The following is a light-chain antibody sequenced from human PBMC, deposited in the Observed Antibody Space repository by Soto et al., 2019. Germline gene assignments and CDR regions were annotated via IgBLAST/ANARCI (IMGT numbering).Light chain of an antibody. Sequence: EIVLTQSPGTLSLSPGERATLSCRASQRVSSNNLAWYQQRPGQAPRVVIYGASTRATGIPERFSGSGSGTDFTLTISRREPDVFAVYYCQQYGRSPFTFGPGTKVDIK. CDR2: GAS. CDR1: QRVSSNN. J-gene: IGKJ3*01. CDR3: QQYGRSPFT. V-gene: IGKV3-20*01.